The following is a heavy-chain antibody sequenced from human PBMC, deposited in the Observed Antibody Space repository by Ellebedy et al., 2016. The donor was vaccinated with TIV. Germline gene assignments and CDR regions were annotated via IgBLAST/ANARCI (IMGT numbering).Heavy chain of an antibody. CDR1: GFTFSDYA. V-gene: IGHV4-59*01. Sequence: MPGGSLRLSCAASGFTFSDYAMGWVRQPPGQGLEWIGYLYHSGSANYHPSLRSRVPISSDTSKKKITLNLTSVTAADTAIYYCAGVRHSWFDPWGQGTLVTVSS. J-gene: IGHJ5*02. CDR3: AGVRHSWFDP. CDR2: LYHSGSA.